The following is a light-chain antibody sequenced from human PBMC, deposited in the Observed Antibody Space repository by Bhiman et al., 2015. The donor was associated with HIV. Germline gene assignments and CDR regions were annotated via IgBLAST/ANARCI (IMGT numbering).Light chain of an antibody. V-gene: IGLV3-19*01. CDR2: GNN. CDR1: SLRTYY. Sequence: SSELTQDPAVSVALGQTVRITCQGDSLRTYYASWYQQKPGQAPVLVLYGNNRRPSGIPDRFSGSSSGNTASLTFTGAQAEDEADYYCNSRDSRGNHWVFGGGTKLTVL. CDR3: NSRDSRGNHWV. J-gene: IGLJ2*01.